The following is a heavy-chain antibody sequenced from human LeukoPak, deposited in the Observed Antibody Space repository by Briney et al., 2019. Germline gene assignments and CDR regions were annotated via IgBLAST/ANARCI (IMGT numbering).Heavy chain of an antibody. CDR2: ISAYNGNT. D-gene: IGHD3-3*01. V-gene: IGHV1-18*01. CDR3: ARDRGVRILEWQGGDY. J-gene: IGHJ4*02. Sequence: ASVKVSCKASGYTFTSYGISWVRQAPGQGLEWMGWISAYNGNTNYAQKLQGRVTMTTDTSTSTAYMELRSLTSDDTALYFCARDRGVRILEWQGGDYWGQGTLVTVSS. CDR1: GYTFTSYG.